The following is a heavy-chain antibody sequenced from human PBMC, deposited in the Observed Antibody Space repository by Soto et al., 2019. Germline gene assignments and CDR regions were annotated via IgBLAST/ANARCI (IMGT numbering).Heavy chain of an antibody. V-gene: IGHV1-18*01. J-gene: IGHJ4*02. CDR2: ISADNGNT. Sequence: ASVKVSCKASGYTFNSYGISGVRQAPGQGLEWMGWISADNGNTNYAQKLQGRVTMTTDTSTSTAYMELRSLRSDDTAVYYCARDSGVAVAGTFDYWGQETLVTVSS. CDR1: GYTFNSYG. D-gene: IGHD6-19*01. CDR3: ARDSGVAVAGTFDY.